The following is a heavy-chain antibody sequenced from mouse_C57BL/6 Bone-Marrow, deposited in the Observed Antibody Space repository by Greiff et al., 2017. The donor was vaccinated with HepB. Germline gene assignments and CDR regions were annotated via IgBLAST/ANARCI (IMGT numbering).Heavy chain of an antibody. J-gene: IGHJ4*01. V-gene: IGHV10-1*01. CDR2: IRSKSNNYAT. D-gene: IGHD2-4*01. Sequence: EVQLVESGGGLVQPKGSLKLSCAASGFSFNTYAMNWVRQAPGKGLEWVARIRSKSNNYATYYADSVKDRFTISRDDSESMLYLQMNNLKTEDTAMYYCVIHDVITTRYAMDYWGQGTSVTVSS. CDR1: GFSFNTYA. CDR3: VIHDVITTRYAMDY.